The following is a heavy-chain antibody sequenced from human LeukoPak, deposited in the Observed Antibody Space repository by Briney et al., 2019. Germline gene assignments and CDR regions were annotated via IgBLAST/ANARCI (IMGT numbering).Heavy chain of an antibody. CDR1: GGSLSSGDYY. CDR2: IYYSRST. D-gene: IGHD2-2*01. CDR3: ARVSPIIVVVPAANIGFDP. V-gene: IGHV4-61*08. Sequence: SSETLSLTCTVSGGSLSSGDYYWSWIRQAPGKGLEWIGYIYYSRSTHYNPSLKSRVTISVDTSKNQFSLKLSSVTAADTAVYYCARVSPIIVVVPAANIGFDPWGQGTLVTVSS. J-gene: IGHJ5*02.